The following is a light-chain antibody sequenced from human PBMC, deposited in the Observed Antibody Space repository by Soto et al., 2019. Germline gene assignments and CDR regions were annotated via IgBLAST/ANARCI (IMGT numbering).Light chain of an antibody. Sequence: QSVLTQPASVSGSPGQSITISCTGTSXDVGTYNYVSWYRQHPGKAPKVMIYEVTYRPSGVSNRFSGSKSGNTASLTISGLQAEDEAEYYCSSYTGSSTLYVFGTGTKVTVL. CDR2: EVT. V-gene: IGLV2-14*01. CDR3: SSYTGSSTLYV. J-gene: IGLJ1*01. CDR1: SXDVGTYNY.